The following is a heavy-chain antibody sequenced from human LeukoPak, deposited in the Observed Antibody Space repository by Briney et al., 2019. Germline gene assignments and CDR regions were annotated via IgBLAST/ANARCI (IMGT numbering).Heavy chain of an antibody. CDR1: GGSISSYY. V-gene: IGHV4-59*01. CDR3: ARDYYDSKLGDAFDI. J-gene: IGHJ3*02. CDR2: IYYSGST. D-gene: IGHD3-22*01. Sequence: SETLSLTCTVSGGSISSYYWSWIRQPPGKGLEWIGYIYYSGSTNYNPSLKSRVTISIDTSKNQFSLKLSSVTAADTAVYYCARDYYDSKLGDAFDIWGQGTMVTVSS.